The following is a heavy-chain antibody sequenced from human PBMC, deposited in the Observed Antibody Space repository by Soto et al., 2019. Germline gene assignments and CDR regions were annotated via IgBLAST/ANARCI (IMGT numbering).Heavy chain of an antibody. CDR1: GYSFTNYD. CDR3: ARYCSRTSCDHYFDY. D-gene: IGHD2-2*01. CDR2: ISPYNGDT. J-gene: IGHJ4*02. V-gene: IGHV1-18*01. Sequence: GDSVKVSCKAFGYSFTNYDISWVRQAPGQGLEWMGWISPYNGDTNYAQKLQGRVTMTTDTSTSTAYMELRSLRSDDTAVYYCARYCSRTSCDHYFDYCGQGPLVTVYS.